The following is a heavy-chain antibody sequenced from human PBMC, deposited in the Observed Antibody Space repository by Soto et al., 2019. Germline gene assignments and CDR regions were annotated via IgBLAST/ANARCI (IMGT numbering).Heavy chain of an antibody. CDR3: ARRTSGWYLDY. CDR2: ISGSGGST. Sequence: EVQLLESGGGLVQPGGSLRLSCAASGFTFSSYAMSWVRQAPGKGLEWVSVISGSGGSTYYADSVKGRFTISRDNSKNTLYLQMNSLRADHTAVYYCARRTSGWYLDYWGQGTLVTVSS. CDR1: GFTFSSYA. V-gene: IGHV3-23*01. J-gene: IGHJ4*02. D-gene: IGHD6-19*01.